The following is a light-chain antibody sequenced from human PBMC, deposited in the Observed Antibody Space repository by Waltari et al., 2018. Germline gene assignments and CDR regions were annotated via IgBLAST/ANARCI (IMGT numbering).Light chain of an antibody. CDR2: DVS. J-gene: IGLJ2*01. CDR3: SSYTTTSTRL. CDR1: SRDVGAYNS. V-gene: IGLV2-14*03. Sequence: SALTQHASVSGSPGQSNTLGCSVTSRDVGAYNSVSWYQQHPGKPPKPIIYDVSYRPSGISNRFSGSKSGNTASRTISGLQTEDEADYYCSSYTTTSTRLFVGGTKLTVL.